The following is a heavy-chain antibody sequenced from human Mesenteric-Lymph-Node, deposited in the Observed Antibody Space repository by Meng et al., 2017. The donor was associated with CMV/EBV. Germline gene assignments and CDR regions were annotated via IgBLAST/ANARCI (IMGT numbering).Heavy chain of an antibody. CDR1: GFTFSSYW. J-gene: IGHJ4*02. CDR2: IYSGGAT. CDR3: ARELRNSNYKYYFDY. D-gene: IGHD4-11*01. V-gene: IGHV3-66*02. Sequence: GESLKISCAASGFTFSSYWMSWIRQAPGKGLEWVSVIYSGGATYYADSVKGRFTISRDNSKNTLYLQMNSLRAEDTAVYYCARELRNSNYKYYFDYWGQGTLVTVSS.